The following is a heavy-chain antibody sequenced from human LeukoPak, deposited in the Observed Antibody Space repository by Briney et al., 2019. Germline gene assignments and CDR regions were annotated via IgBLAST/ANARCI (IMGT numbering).Heavy chain of an antibody. CDR1: GGSISSSSYY. D-gene: IGHD2-21*01. V-gene: IGHV4-39*01. CDR3: ASCGGEYYYYYYYMDV. J-gene: IGHJ6*03. CDR2: IYYSGST. Sequence: SETLSLTCTVSGGSISSSSYYWGWIRQPPGKGLEWIGSIYYSGSTYYNPSLKSRVTISVDTSKNQFSLQLSSVTAADTAVYYCASCGGEYYYYYYYMDVWGKGTTVTVSS.